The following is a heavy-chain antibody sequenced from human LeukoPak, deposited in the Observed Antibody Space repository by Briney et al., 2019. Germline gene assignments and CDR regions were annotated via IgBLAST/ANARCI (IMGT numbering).Heavy chain of an antibody. J-gene: IGHJ4*02. V-gene: IGHV3-23*01. CDR3: AKTGPYYFDY. Sequence: GGSLRLSCAASGFTFSSYGMSWVRQAPRKGLEWVSTITDSGGTTFYADSVKGRFTISRDNSKNTLSLQMNSLRAEDTAVYYCAKTGPYYFDYWGQGILVTVSS. CDR1: GFTFSSYG. CDR2: ITDSGGTT. D-gene: IGHD1-1*01.